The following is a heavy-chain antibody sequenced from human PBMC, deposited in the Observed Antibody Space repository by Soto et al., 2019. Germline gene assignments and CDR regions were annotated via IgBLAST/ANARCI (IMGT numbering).Heavy chain of an antibody. V-gene: IGHV4-31*03. J-gene: IGHJ1*01. CDR1: GGSISSGGYY. CDR3: ARGLLVAATPQPHCQH. D-gene: IGHD2-15*01. Sequence: PSETLSLTCTVSGGSISSGGYYWSWIRQHPGKGLEWIGYIYYSGSTYYNPSLKSRVTISVDTSKNQFSLKLSSVTAADTAVYYCARGLLVAATPQPHCQHWGQGTLVTVSS. CDR2: IYYSGST.